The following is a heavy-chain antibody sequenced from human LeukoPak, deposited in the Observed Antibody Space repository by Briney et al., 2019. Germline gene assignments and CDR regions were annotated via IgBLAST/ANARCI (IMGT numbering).Heavy chain of an antibody. V-gene: IGHV3-7*02. Sequence: GGSLRLSCAASGFTSSNYWMSWVRQAPGKGLEWVANIKQDGSEEVYVDSLKGRFTISRDNAKNSLFLQMNTLRAEDTAVYYCARGTGHDAFDIWGQGTMVTVSS. CDR2: IKQDGSEE. D-gene: IGHD3/OR15-3a*01. CDR1: GFTSSNYW. J-gene: IGHJ3*02. CDR3: ARGTGHDAFDI.